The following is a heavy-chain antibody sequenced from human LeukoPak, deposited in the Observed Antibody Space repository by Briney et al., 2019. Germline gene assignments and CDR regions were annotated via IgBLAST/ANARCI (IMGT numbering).Heavy chain of an antibody. Sequence: SETLSLTCAVYGGSFSGYYWSWIRQPPGKGLEWIGEINHSGSTNYNPSLKSRVTISVDTSKNQFSLKLSSVTAADTAVYYCARGARYQPLWSGGMDVWGQGTTVTVSS. V-gene: IGHV4-34*01. CDR1: GGSFSGYY. CDR3: ARGARYQPLWSGGMDV. J-gene: IGHJ6*02. CDR2: INHSGST. D-gene: IGHD2-2*01.